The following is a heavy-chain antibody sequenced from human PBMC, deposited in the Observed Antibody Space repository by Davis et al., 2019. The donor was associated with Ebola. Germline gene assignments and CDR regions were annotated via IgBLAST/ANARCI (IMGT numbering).Heavy chain of an antibody. CDR2: IKQDGSEK. J-gene: IGHJ4*02. CDR1: GFTFSSYW. V-gene: IGHV3-7*03. CDR3: GRDVGPNDY. D-gene: IGHD3-10*01. Sequence: GGSLRLSCAASGFTFSSYWMSWVRQAPGKGLEWVANIKQDGSEKRYVDSVKGRFTISRDNAKNSMYLQMNSLRADDTAVYYCGRDVGPNDYWGQGTLVTVSS.